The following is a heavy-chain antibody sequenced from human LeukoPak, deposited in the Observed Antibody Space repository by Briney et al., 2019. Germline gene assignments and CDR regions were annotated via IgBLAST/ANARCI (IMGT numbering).Heavy chain of an antibody. Sequence: GASVKVSCKASGYTFTSYGISWVRQAPGQGLEWMGWISAYNGNTNYAQKLQGRVTMTTDTSTSTAYMELRSLRSDDTAVYYCARDPYDSSGYETAGDAFDIWGQGTMVTVSS. CDR1: GYTFTSYG. V-gene: IGHV1-18*01. J-gene: IGHJ3*02. D-gene: IGHD3-22*01. CDR3: ARDPYDSSGYETAGDAFDI. CDR2: ISAYNGNT.